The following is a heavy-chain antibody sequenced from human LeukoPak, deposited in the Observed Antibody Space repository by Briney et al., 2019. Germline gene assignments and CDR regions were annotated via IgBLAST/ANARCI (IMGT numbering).Heavy chain of an antibody. CDR2: IYYSGST. CDR3: ARLGGEVIANWFDP. D-gene: IGHD3-16*01. J-gene: IGHJ5*02. CDR1: GGSISSYY. V-gene: IGHV4-59*04. Sequence: SETLSLTCTVSGGSISSYYWSWIRQPPGKGLEWIGYIYYSGSTYYNPSLKSRVTISVDTSKNQFSLKLSSVTAADTAVYYCARLGGEVIANWFDPWGQGTLVTVSS.